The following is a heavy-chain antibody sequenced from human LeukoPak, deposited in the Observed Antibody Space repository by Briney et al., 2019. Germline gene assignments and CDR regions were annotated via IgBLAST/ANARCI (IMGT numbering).Heavy chain of an antibody. V-gene: IGHV3-33*01. CDR1: GFSFSSYG. D-gene: IGHD3-9*01. CDR2: TWYDGSNK. J-gene: IGHJ6*03. CDR3: ARASYDILTGFYYYYMDV. Sequence: GGSLRLSCAASGFSFSSYGMHWVRQAPGKGLEWVAVTWYDGSNKYYADSVKGRFTISRDNSKNTLYLQMNSLRAEDTAVYYCARASYDILTGFYYYYMDVWGKGTTVTVSS.